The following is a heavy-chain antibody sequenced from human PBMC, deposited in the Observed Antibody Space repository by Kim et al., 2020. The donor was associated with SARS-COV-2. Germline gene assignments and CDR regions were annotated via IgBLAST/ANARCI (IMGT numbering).Heavy chain of an antibody. J-gene: IGHJ5*02. V-gene: IGHV3-11*06. CDR2: ISSSSSYT. CDR3: AKAAAVYDWFDP. CDR1: GFTFSDYY. Sequence: GGSLRLSCAASGFTFSDYYMSWIRQAPGKGLEWVSYISSSSSYTNYADSVKGRFTISRDNAKNSLYLQMNSLRAEDTAVYYCAKAAAVYDWFDPWGQGTLVTVSS. D-gene: IGHD6-13*01.